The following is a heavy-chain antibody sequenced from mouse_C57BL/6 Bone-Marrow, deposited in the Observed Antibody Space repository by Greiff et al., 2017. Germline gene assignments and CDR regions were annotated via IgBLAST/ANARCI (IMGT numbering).Heavy chain of an antibody. V-gene: IGHV1-18*01. D-gene: IGHD2-5*01. CDR3: ARNPHYYSNYLYYAMDY. J-gene: IGHJ4*01. Sequence: VQLQQSGPELVKPGASVKIPCKASGYTFTDYNMDWVKQSHGKSLEWIGDINPNNGGTIYNQKFKGKATLTVDKSSSTAYMELRSLTSEDTAVYYCARNPHYYSNYLYYAMDYWGQGTSVTVSS. CDR2: INPNNGGT. CDR1: GYTFTDYN.